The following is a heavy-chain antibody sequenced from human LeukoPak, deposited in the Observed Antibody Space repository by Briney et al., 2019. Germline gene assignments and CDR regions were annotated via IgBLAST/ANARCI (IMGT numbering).Heavy chain of an antibody. CDR2: IRYDGSNK. CDR1: GVTFSSYG. J-gene: IGHJ4*02. V-gene: IGHV3-30*02. CDR3: SKDRLTEDILTGYYY. D-gene: IGHD3-9*01. Sequence: GGSLRLSCAASGVTFSSYGMHWVRQAPGKGLEWVAFIRYDGSNKYYADSVKGRFTISRDNSKNTLYLQMNGLRAEDTAVYYCSKDRLTEDILTGYYYWGQGTLVTVSS.